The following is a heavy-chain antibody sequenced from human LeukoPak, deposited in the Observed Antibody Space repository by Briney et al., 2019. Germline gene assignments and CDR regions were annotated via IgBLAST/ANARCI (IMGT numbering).Heavy chain of an antibody. CDR2: INPNSGGT. Sequence: ASVKVSCKASGYTFTGYYMHWVRQAPGQGLEWMGWINPNSGGTNYAQKFQGRVTMTRDASISTAYMELSRLRSDDTAVYYCARAESFRRNDVFGYWGQGTLVTVSS. V-gene: IGHV1-2*02. D-gene: IGHD1-1*01. CDR1: GYTFTGYY. J-gene: IGHJ4*02. CDR3: ARAESFRRNDVFGY.